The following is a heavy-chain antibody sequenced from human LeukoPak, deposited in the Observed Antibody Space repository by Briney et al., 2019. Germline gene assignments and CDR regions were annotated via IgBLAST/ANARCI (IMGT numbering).Heavy chain of an antibody. V-gene: IGHV3-30-3*01. Sequence: PGGSLRLSCAASGFTFSNYAMHWVRQAPGKGLEWVAVISYDASNKYYADSVKGRFTISRDNSKNRLYLQMNSLRSEDTAVYYCARDDYGDYGLLDFWGQGTLVTVSS. CDR1: GFTFSNYA. D-gene: IGHD4-17*01. CDR2: ISYDASNK. CDR3: ARDDYGDYGLLDF. J-gene: IGHJ4*02.